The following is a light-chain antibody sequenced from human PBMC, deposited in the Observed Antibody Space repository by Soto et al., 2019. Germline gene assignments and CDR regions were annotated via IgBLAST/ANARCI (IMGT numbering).Light chain of an antibody. J-gene: IGLJ3*02. Sequence: QSALTQPASVSGSPGQSITISCTGTSSDVGGYNYVSWYQQHPGKAPKVMIYEVSTRPSGVSSRFSGSKSGNTASLTISGLQAEDEADYYCSSYTSSNSHWVFGGGTKVTVL. CDR2: EVS. V-gene: IGLV2-14*01. CDR3: SSYTSSNSHWV. CDR1: SSDVGGYNY.